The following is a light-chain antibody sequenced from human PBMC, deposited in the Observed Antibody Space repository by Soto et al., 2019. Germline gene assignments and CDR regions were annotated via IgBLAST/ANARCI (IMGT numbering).Light chain of an antibody. CDR3: QQTYTAPYT. Sequence: DIQVTQSPSSLSASVGDRVTITCRASESIRTYVNWYQQHPGKAPRLLIFGAANLQNGVPSRCGGSGSWTDFSLSISGLHVEDFATYYCQQTYTAPYTFGQGTKVDIK. CDR2: GAA. CDR1: ESIRTY. J-gene: IGKJ1*01. V-gene: IGKV1-39*01.